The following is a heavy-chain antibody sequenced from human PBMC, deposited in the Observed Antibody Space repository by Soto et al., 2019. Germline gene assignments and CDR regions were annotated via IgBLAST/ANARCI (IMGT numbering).Heavy chain of an antibody. V-gene: IGHV3-7*05. CDR2: INQDGFGK. CDR3: AKDHGSGSYPY. J-gene: IGHJ4*02. Sequence: EVQLVESGGGLVQPGGSLRLSCVISGSTLSSHWMTWVRQAPGKGLEWVASINQDGFGKHYLDSVEGRFTISRDTAKSSLYLQMDSLRVEDTAVYYCAKDHGSGSYPYWGRGTLVTVS. D-gene: IGHD1-26*01. CDR1: GSTLSSHW.